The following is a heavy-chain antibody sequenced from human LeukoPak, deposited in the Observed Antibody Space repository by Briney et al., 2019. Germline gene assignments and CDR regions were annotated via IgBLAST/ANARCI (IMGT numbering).Heavy chain of an antibody. CDR1: GGSISSYY. V-gene: IGHV4-4*09. Sequence: SESLSLTCTASGGSISSYYWSWIRQPPGKGLEWIGYIYTSGSTNYNPSLKSRVTISVDTSKNQFSLKLSSVTAADTAVYYCARQVAARPNWFDPWGQGTLVTVSS. J-gene: IGHJ5*02. CDR3: ARQVAARPNWFDP. D-gene: IGHD6-6*01. CDR2: IYTSGST.